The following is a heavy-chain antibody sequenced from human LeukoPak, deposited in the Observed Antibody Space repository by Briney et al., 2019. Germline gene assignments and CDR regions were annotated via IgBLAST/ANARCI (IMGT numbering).Heavy chain of an antibody. D-gene: IGHD3-10*01. CDR1: GYTLTELS. CDR3: ATPGGPYYYGSGSYNQFDY. CDR2: FDPEDGET. V-gene: IGHV1-24*01. J-gene: IGHJ4*02. Sequence: ASVKVSCKVSGYTLTELSMHWVRQAPGKGLEWMGGFDPEDGETIYAQKFQGRVTMTEDTSTDTAYMELRSLRSEDTAVYYCATPGGPYYYGSGSYNQFDYWGQGTLVTVSS.